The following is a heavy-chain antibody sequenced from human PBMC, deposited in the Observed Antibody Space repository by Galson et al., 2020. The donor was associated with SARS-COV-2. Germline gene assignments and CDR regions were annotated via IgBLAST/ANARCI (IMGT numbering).Heavy chain of an antibody. Sequence: QLGESLKISCAASGFNFTNYAMHWVRQAPGKGLEWLTVISHDGKIQVYADSVKGRFTISRDNSGNMVFLQIVSLRPDDTALYYCTRDVSGGASDIWGQGTMVTVSS. D-gene: IGHD1-26*01. J-gene: IGHJ3*02. CDR3: TRDVSGGASDI. CDR1: GFNFTNYA. CDR2: ISHDGKIQ. V-gene: IGHV3-30*04.